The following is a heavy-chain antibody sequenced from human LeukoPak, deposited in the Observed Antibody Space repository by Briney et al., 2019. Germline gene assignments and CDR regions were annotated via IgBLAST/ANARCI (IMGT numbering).Heavy chain of an antibody. V-gene: IGHV3-21*01. CDR3: ARGEAALDAFDI. J-gene: IGHJ3*02. D-gene: IGHD6-13*01. CDR2: ISSSSSYI. CDR1: GFTFSSCS. Sequence: GGSLRLSCAASGFTFSSCSMNWVRQAPGKGLEWVSSISSSSSYIYYADSVKGRFTISRDNAKNSLYLQMNSLRAEDTAVYYCARGEAALDAFDIWGQGTMVTVSS.